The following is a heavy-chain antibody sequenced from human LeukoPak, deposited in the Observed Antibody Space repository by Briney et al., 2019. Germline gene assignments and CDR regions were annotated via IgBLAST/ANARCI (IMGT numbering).Heavy chain of an antibody. J-gene: IGHJ4*02. Sequence: SETLSLTCTVSGGSISSYYWSWIRQPPGKGLEWIGYIYYSGSTNYNPSLKSRVTISVDTSKNQFSLKLSSVTAADTAVYYCAREIGPGYYDSGGIYYFDYWGQGTLVTVSS. D-gene: IGHD3-22*01. CDR3: AREIGPGYYDSGGIYYFDY. CDR2: IYYSGST. V-gene: IGHV4-59*12. CDR1: GGSISSYY.